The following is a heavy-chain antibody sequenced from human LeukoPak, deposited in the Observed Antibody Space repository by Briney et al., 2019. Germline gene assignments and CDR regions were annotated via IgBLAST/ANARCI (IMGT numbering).Heavy chain of an antibody. D-gene: IGHD5-18*01. Sequence: QPGGSLRLSCAASGFTFSGYWMHWVRQAPGKGLVWVSRINNDGSSTRYADSVQGRFTISRDNAKNTLYLQMNSLRAEDTAVYYCASLSDTAMVRLDYWGQGTLVTVSS. CDR2: INNDGSST. CDR3: ASLSDTAMVRLDY. V-gene: IGHV3-74*01. J-gene: IGHJ4*02. CDR1: GFTFSGYW.